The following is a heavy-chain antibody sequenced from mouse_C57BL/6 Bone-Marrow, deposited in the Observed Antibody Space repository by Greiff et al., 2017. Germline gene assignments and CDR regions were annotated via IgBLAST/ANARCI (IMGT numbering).Heavy chain of an antibody. D-gene: IGHD4-1*01. CDR1: GFTFSSYA. V-gene: IGHV5-4*03. CDR2: ISDGGSYT. J-gene: IGHJ4*01. Sequence: EVKLVESGGGLVKPGGSLKLSCAASGFTFSSYAMSWVRQTPEKRLEWVATISDGGSYTYYPDNVKGRFTISRDNAKNNLYLQMSHLKSEDTAMYYCARSNWAMDYWGQGTSVTVSS. CDR3: ARSNWAMDY.